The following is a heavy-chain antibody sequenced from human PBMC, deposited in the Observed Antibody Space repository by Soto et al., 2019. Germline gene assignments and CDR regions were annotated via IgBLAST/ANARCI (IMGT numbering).Heavy chain of an antibody. D-gene: IGHD3-22*01. Sequence: GGSLRLSCAASGFAFSRDAMSWVRQAPGKGLEWVSAISGSGGSTYYADSVKGRFTISRDNSKNTLYLQMNSLRAEDTAVYYCAKDLLYYYDSSGYYDCYWGQGTLVTVSS. CDR3: AKDLLYYYDSSGYYDCY. CDR2: ISGSGGST. V-gene: IGHV3-23*01. J-gene: IGHJ4*02. CDR1: GFAFSRDA.